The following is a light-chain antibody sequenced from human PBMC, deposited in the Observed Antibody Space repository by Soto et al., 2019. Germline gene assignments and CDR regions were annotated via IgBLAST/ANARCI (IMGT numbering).Light chain of an antibody. CDR2: DVS. Sequence: SVLTQPACVSGSPGQSITISCTGTSSDVGGYNYVSWYQHHPGKAPKLMIYDVSNRPSGVSNRFSGSKSGNTASLTISGLQPEDEADYYCSSYTTSNTRQIVFGTGTKVTVL. V-gene: IGLV2-14*03. CDR3: SSYTTSNTRQIV. J-gene: IGLJ1*01. CDR1: SSDVGGYNY.